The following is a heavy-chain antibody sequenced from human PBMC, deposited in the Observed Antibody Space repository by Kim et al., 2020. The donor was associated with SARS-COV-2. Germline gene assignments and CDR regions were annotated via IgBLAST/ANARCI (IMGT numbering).Heavy chain of an antibody. Sequence: ADSVKGRFTISRDNSKNTLYLQMNSLRAEDTAVYYCARPYSGGVEDAFDIWGQGTMVTVSS. J-gene: IGHJ3*02. D-gene: IGHD1-26*01. V-gene: IGHV3-30*01. CDR3: ARPYSGGVEDAFDI.